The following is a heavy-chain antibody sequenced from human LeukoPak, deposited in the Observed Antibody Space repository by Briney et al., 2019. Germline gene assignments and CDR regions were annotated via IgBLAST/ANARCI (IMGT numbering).Heavy chain of an antibody. V-gene: IGHV3-33*01. CDR3: ARDPLRAVAGTDDAFDI. J-gene: IGHJ3*02. Sequence: PGRSLRLSCAASGFTFSSYGMHWVRQAPGKGLEWVAVIWYDGSNKYYADSVKGRFTISRDNSKNTLYLQMNSLRAEDTAVYYCARDPLRAVAGTDDAFDIWGQGTMVTVSS. CDR1: GFTFSSYG. CDR2: IWYDGSNK. D-gene: IGHD6-19*01.